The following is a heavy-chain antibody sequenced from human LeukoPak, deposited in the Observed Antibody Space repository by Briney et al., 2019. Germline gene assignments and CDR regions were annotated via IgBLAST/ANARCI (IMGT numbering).Heavy chain of an antibody. V-gene: IGHV1-2*06. CDR1: GYTFTGYY. D-gene: IGHD6-19*01. Sequence: ASVKVSCKTSGYTFTGYYMHWVRQAPGQGLEWMGRINTKSGGTDYAQKFQGRVTMTRDTSISTAYMELSRLRSDDTAVYYCAASIALTGNFFDYWGQGTLVTVSS. J-gene: IGHJ4*02. CDR3: AASIALTGNFFDY. CDR2: INTKSGGT.